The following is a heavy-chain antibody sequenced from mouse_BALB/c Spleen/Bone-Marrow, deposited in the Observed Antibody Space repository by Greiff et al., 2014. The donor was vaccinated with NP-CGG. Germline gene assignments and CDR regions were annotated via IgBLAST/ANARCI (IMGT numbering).Heavy chain of an antibody. Sequence: DVKLVESGAELVKPGAPVKLSCTASGFNIKDTYMHWVKQRPEQGLEWIGRIDPANGNTKYDPKFQGKATITADTSSNTAYLQLSSLTSEDTAVYYCANYDYGWYFDVWGAGTTVTVSS. CDR1: GFNIKDTY. D-gene: IGHD2-4*01. J-gene: IGHJ1*01. CDR3: ANYDYGWYFDV. V-gene: IGHV14-3*02. CDR2: IDPANGNT.